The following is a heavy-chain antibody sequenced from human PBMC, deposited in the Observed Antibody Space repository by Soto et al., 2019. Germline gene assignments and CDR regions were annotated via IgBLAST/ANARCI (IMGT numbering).Heavy chain of an antibody. Sequence: EVQLVESGGGLVQPGGSLRLSCAASGVTFSSYEMNWVRQAPGKGLEWVSYISSSGSTIYYADSVKGRFTISRDNAKHSLHLQMNSLRAEDTAVYYCARGFWELTRGLDYWGQGTLVTVSS. CDR1: GVTFSSYE. J-gene: IGHJ4*02. CDR3: ARGFWELTRGLDY. D-gene: IGHD1-26*01. V-gene: IGHV3-48*03. CDR2: ISSSGSTI.